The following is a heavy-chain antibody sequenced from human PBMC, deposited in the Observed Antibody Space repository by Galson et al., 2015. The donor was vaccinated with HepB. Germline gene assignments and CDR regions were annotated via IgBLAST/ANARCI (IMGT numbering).Heavy chain of an antibody. V-gene: IGHV3-30*18. Sequence: SLRLSCAASGVTFSNYGMHWVRQAPGKGLEWVAVISYDGRNKYYTDSVKCRFTISRDNSKNMVYLQMNSLRAEDTALYYCAKDPYLYSALAGTMAGSDYWGQGTLVTVSS. J-gene: IGHJ4*02. D-gene: IGHD6-19*01. CDR3: AKDPYLYSALAGTMAGSDY. CDR1: GVTFSNYG. CDR2: ISYDGRNK.